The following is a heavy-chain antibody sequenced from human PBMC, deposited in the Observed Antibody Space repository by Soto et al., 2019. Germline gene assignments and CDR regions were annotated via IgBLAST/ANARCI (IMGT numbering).Heavy chain of an antibody. V-gene: IGHV4-31*03. CDR2: IYYSGST. D-gene: IGHD6-19*01. J-gene: IGHJ5*02. CDR1: GGSISSGGYY. Sequence: PSETLSLTCTVSGGSISSGGYYWSWIRQHPGKGLEWIGYIYYSGSTYYNPSLKSRVTISVDTSKNQFSLKLSSVTAADTAVYYCAREIIAVAGNNWFDPWGQGTLVTVSS. CDR3: AREIIAVAGNNWFDP.